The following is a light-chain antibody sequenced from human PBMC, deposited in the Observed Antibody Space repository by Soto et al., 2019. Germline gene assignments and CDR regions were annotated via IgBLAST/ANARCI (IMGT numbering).Light chain of an antibody. Sequence: ENVLTQSPGTLSLSPGERATFSCRASQNVRNNYLVWYQQKTGQAPLLLISGASTRATGVPDRFSGSGSWTEFSLTISKQQPDDVSVYYCHQHCGSSDTFGQGTKIEIK. CDR2: GAS. J-gene: IGKJ2*01. V-gene: IGKV3-20*01. CDR1: QNVRNNY. CDR3: HQHCGSSDT.